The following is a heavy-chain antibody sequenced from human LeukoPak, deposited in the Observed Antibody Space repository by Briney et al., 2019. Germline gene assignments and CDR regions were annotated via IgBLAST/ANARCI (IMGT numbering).Heavy chain of an antibody. V-gene: IGHV1-69*13. D-gene: IGHD3-3*01. CDR3: ARGSTMGDAFDI. J-gene: IGHJ3*02. CDR2: IIPIFGTA. CDR1: GGTFSSYA. Sequence: SVKVSCTASGGTFSSYAISWVRQAPGQGLEWMGGIIPIFGTANYAQKFQGRVTITADESTSTAYMVLSSLRSEDTAVYYCARGSTMGDAFDIWGQGTMVTVSS.